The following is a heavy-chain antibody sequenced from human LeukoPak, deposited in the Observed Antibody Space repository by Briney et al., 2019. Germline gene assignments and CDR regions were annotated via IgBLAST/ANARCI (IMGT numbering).Heavy chain of an antibody. CDR1: GYSISSGYY. D-gene: IGHD3-16*01. Sequence: SETLSLTCTVSGYSISSGYYWGWIRQPPGKGLEWIGSIYHSGSTYYNPSLKSRVTISVDTSKNQFSLKLSSVTAADTAVYYCATIKHGQIFGYFDFWGQGIKVTVSS. CDR3: ATIKHGQIFGYFDF. CDR2: IYHSGST. V-gene: IGHV4-38-2*02. J-gene: IGHJ4*02.